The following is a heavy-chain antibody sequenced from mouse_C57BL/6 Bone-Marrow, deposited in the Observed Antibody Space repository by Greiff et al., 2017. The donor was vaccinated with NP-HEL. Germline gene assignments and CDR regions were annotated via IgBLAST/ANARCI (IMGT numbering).Heavy chain of an antibody. CDR1: GYTFTSYW. D-gene: IGHD1-1*01. CDR3: ARWRITTGVAYYFDY. V-gene: IGHV1-69*01. CDR2: IDPSDSYT. Sequence: VQLQQPGAELVMPGASVKLSCKASGYTFTSYWMHWVKQRPGQGLEWIGEIDPSDSYTNYNQKFKGKSTLTVDKSSSTAYMQLSSLTSEDSAVYYCARWRITTGVAYYFDYWGQGTTLTASS. J-gene: IGHJ2*01.